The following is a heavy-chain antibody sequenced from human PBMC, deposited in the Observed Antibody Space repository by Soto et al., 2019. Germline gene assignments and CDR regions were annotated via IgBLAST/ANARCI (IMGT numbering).Heavy chain of an antibody. V-gene: IGHV4-61*01. Sequence: PSETLSLTSIVSGDSVTFDHSYWSWIPQPPGKGLEWIGHFFFTGPTTSSPSLKSRLIMSIDSSKTQFSLNLTSVTAADSAIYYCARARGDSAGSSLGRRLDVWGEGTTVTVSS. CDR1: GDSVTFDHSY. D-gene: IGHD3-10*01. CDR3: ARARGDSAGSSLGRRLDV. J-gene: IGHJ6*04. CDR2: FFFTGPT.